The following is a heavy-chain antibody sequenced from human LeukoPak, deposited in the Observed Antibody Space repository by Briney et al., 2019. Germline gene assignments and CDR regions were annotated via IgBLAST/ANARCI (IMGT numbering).Heavy chain of an antibody. D-gene: IGHD3-22*01. CDR3: ARRLGYYDSSGYYDY. V-gene: IGHV4-59*08. CDR2: IYYSGST. J-gene: IGHJ4*02. Sequence: SGPTLVKPSETLSLTCSVSGGSISSYYWSWIRQPPGKGLEWIGYIYYSGSTNYNPSLKSRVTISVDTSKNHFSLKLSSVTAADTAIYHCARRLGYYDSSGYYDYWGQGTLVTVSS. CDR1: GGSISSYY.